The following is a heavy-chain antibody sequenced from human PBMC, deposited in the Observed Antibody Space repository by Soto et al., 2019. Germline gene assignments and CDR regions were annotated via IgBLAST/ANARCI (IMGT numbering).Heavy chain of an antibody. V-gene: IGHV3-30-3*01. CDR1: GFTFKNYA. Sequence: QVQLVESGGGVVQPGRPLRLSCAASGFTFKNYAMHWVRQAPGKGLEWVAVISYDESIEFYADSVKGRFTISRDNFKNTMFLQMGSLRVEDTAVYYCARGLRDFDWSLPFVYWGQGTLVTVSS. J-gene: IGHJ4*02. CDR2: ISYDESIE. D-gene: IGHD3-9*01. CDR3: ARGLRDFDWSLPFVY.